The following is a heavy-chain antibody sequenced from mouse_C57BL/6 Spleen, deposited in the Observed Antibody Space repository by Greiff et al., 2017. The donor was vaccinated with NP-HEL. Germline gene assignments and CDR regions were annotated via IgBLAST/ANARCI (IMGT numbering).Heavy chain of an antibody. Sequence: VQLQQSGAELVRPGASVKLSCKASGYTFTDYYINWVKQRPGQGLEWIARIYPGSGTTYYNEKFKGKATLTAEKSSSTAYMQLSSLTSEDSAVYFCARSEYGYESHYAMDYWGQGTSVTVSS. CDR1: GYTFTDYY. J-gene: IGHJ4*01. V-gene: IGHV1-76*01. CDR2: IYPGSGTT. CDR3: ARSEYGYESHYAMDY. D-gene: IGHD2-2*01.